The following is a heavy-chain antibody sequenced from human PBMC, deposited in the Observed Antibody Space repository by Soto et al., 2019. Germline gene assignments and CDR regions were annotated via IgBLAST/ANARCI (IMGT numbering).Heavy chain of an antibody. CDR1: GFSLSTSGMC. J-gene: IGHJ6*02. CDR3: ARIRSAGFYYYYGMDV. V-gene: IGHV2-70*11. CDR2: IDWDDDK. Sequence: SGPTLVNPTQTLTLTCTFSGFSLSTSGMCVSWIRQPPGKALEWLARIDWDDDKYYSTSLKTRLTISKDTSKNQVVLTMTNMDPVDTATYYCARIRSAGFYYYYGMDVWGQGTTVTVSS.